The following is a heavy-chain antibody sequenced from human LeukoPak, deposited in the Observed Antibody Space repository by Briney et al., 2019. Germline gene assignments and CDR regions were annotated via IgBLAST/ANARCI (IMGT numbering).Heavy chain of an antibody. CDR1: GGSFSSYY. CDR3: ARGSGYCTNGVCSLYYFDY. D-gene: IGHD2-8*01. J-gene: IGHJ4*02. CDR2: INHSGST. V-gene: IGHV4-34*01. Sequence: SEXXSLTCAVYGGSFSSYYWSWIRQPPGKGLEWIGEINHSGSTNYNPSLKSRVTISVDTSKNQFSLKLSSVTAADTAVYYCARGSGYCTNGVCSLYYFDYWGQGTLVTVSS.